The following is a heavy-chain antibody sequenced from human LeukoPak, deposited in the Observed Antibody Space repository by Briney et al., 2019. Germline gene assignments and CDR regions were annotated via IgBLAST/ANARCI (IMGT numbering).Heavy chain of an antibody. D-gene: IGHD1-26*01. CDR2: INPNSGGT. CDR1: GGTFSSYA. V-gene: IGHV1-2*02. Sequence: ASVKVSCKASGGTFSSYAISWVRQAPGQGLEWMGWINPNSGGTNYAQKFQGRVTMTRDTSISTAYMELSRLRSDDTAVYYCARSRSGSYYGGPDYWGQGTLVTVSS. CDR3: ARSRSGSYYGGPDY. J-gene: IGHJ4*02.